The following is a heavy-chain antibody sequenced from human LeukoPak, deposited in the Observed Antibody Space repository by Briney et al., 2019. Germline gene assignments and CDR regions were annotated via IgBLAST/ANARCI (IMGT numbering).Heavy chain of an antibody. CDR3: AKDRGGVGY. V-gene: IGHV3-43*01. D-gene: IGHD3-16*01. CDR2: ISWDGGST. CDR1: GFTFDDYS. J-gene: IGHJ4*02. Sequence: GGSLRLSCAASGFTFDDYSMHWVRQGPGKGLEWVSVISWDGGSTSYADSVKGRFTISRDNSKNSLYLQMNSLRSEDSALYYCAKDRGGVGYWGQGTLVTVSS.